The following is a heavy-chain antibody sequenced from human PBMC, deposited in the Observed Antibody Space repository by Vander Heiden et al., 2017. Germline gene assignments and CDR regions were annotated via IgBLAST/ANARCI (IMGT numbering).Heavy chain of an antibody. V-gene: IGHV3-23*01. CDR2: ISRSGDST. CDR3: AKDDGGTFLTSYES. J-gene: IGHJ5*02. CDR1: GFSFSRFV. D-gene: IGHD1-1*01. Sequence: DVQLLESGGGLVQPGGSLRPSCAASGFSFSRFVMSWVRQSPGKGLEWVSLISRSGDSTQYADPVKGRCTISRDNSKNMLYLKMNTLRAEDTAVYYCAKDDGGTFLTSYESWGQGTLVTVSS.